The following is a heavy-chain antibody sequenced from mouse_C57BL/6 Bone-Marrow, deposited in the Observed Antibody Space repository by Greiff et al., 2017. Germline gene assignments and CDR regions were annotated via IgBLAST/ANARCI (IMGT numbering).Heavy chain of an antibody. CDR3: AREDYYEYPRDY. V-gene: IGHV1-19*01. D-gene: IGHD2-4*01. CDR2: INPYNGGT. CDR1: GYTFTDYY. Sequence: VQLQQSGPVLVKPGASVKMSCKASGYTFTDYYMNWVKQSHGKSLEWIGVINPYNGGTSYNQKFKGKATLTVDKSSSTAYMELNSLTSEDSAVYYCAREDYYEYPRDYWGQGTTLTVSS. J-gene: IGHJ2*01.